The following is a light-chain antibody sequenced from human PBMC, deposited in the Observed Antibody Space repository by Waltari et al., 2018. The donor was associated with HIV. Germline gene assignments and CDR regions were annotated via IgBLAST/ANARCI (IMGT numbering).Light chain of an antibody. J-gene: IGLJ3*02. V-gene: IGLV1-47*01. Sequence: QSALTQTPSASGTPGQRVTMSCSGSTSNIGSNYVYWYQQIPGTAPKLLISRNNQRPSGVPVRFSGSTSGTSASLAISELRSEDEADYYWAAWDNRLSAWVFGGGTKVTVL. CDR3: AAWDNRLSAWV. CDR2: RNN. CDR1: TSNIGSNY.